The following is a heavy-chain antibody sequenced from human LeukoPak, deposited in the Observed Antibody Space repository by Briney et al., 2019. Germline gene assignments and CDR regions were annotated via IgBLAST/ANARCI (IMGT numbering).Heavy chain of an antibody. J-gene: IGHJ3*01. V-gene: IGHV3-48*02. CDR1: AFTFSDYS. D-gene: IGHD7-27*01. CDR2: IDTSSSTM. Sequence: GGSLRLSCAASAFTFSDYSMNWVRQAPGKGLEWISYIDTSSSTMYYADSVMGRFTISRDNARESLYLQMNSLRDEDTAVYYCAREDDSWGPNNLDLWGQGTMVTVSS. CDR3: AREDDSWGPNNLDL.